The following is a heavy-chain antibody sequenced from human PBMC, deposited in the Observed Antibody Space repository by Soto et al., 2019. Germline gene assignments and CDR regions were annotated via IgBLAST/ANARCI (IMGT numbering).Heavy chain of an antibody. D-gene: IGHD1-26*01. J-gene: IGHJ4*02. CDR2: IYYSGST. Sequence: PSGTLSLTCTVSGGSISSYYWSWIRQPPGKGLEWIGYIYYSGSTNYNPSLKSRVTISVDTSKNQFSLKLSSVTAADTAVYYCARHPPIVGATRFDYWGQGTLVTVSS. CDR3: ARHPPIVGATRFDY. CDR1: GGSISSYY. V-gene: IGHV4-59*08.